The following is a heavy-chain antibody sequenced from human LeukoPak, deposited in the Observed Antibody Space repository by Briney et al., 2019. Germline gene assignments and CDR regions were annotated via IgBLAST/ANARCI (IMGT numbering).Heavy chain of an antibody. V-gene: IGHV3-23*01. Sequence: GGSLRLSCEASGFTFGRSAMTWVRQTPGKGLEWFSSISSSGNTYYADSVKGRFTISRDNSKNLVNLQMNSLSAEDTAVYYCAKMQGYFDLWGRGTLVTVSS. CDR1: GFTFGRSA. CDR2: ISSSGNT. J-gene: IGHJ2*01. CDR3: AKMQGYFDL.